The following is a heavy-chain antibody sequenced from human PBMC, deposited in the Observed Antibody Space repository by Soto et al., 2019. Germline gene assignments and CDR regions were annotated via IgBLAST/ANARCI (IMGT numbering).Heavy chain of an antibody. CDR2: INHCGST. CDR3: ARASRFDP. CDR1: GGSFSGYY. V-gene: IGHV4-34*01. Sequence: QVQLQQWGAGLLKPSETLSLTCAVYGGSFSGYYWNWIRQPPGKGLEWIGEINHCGSTKYNPSLKSGVPISVDTSKSQFSLKVISVTAADTAVYYCARASRFDPWGQGTLVTVSS. J-gene: IGHJ5*02.